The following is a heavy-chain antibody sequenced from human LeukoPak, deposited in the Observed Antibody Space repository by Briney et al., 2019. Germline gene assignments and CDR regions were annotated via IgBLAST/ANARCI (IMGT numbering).Heavy chain of an antibody. V-gene: IGHV1-24*01. CDR2: FDTQEGET. J-gene: IGHJ1*01. CDR1: GHTLTELS. D-gene: IGHD3-10*01. CDR3: ATPPVWFGEFMSGNSILGYFQD. Sequence: ASVKVSCKISGHTLTELSIHWVRQAPGKGLEWMGGFDTQEGETIFAQNFQGRVTMTEDTSSDTAYMELSSLTSEDAAVYYCATPPVWFGEFMSGNSILGYFQDWGQGTLVTVSS.